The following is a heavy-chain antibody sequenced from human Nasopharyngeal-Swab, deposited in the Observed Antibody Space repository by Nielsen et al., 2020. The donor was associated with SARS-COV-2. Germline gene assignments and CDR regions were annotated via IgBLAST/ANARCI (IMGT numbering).Heavy chain of an antibody. CDR2: IIPIFGTA. J-gene: IGHJ3*02. CDR1: GGTIRCYA. D-gene: IGHD3-3*01. V-gene: IGHV1-69*06. CDR3: ARGDTIFGKGSYDAFDI. Sequence: SEKVGRKASGGTIRCYAMGWVRQAHGQGIEWMGGIIPIFGTAYYAQKFQGRVTITADKSTSTAYMELSSLRSEDTAVYYCARGDTIFGKGSYDAFDIWGQGTMVTVSS.